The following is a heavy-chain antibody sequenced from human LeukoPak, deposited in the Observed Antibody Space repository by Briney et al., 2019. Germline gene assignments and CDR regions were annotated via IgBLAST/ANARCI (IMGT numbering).Heavy chain of an antibody. V-gene: IGHV3-23*01. CDR2: ISGSGGST. J-gene: IGHJ4*02. CDR1: GFTFSSYA. D-gene: IGHD3-10*01. CDR3: AKFGARGKGVRGVITHFDY. Sequence: GGSLRLSCAASGFTFSSYAMSWVRQAPGKGLEWVSAISGSGGSTYYADSVKGRFTISRDNSKNTLYLQMNSLRAEDTAVYYCAKFGARGKGVRGVITHFDYWGQGTLVTVSS.